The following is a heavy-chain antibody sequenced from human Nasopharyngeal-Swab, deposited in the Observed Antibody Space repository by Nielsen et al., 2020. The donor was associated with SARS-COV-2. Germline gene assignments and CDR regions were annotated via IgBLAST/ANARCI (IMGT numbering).Heavy chain of an antibody. V-gene: IGHV1-18*04. CDR2: ISAYNGNT. Sequence: ASVQVSCKASGYTLTSYGISWVRQAPGQGLEWMGWISAYNGNTNYAQKLQGRVTMATDTSTSTAYMELRSLRSDDTAVYYCASVDNMLDDAFDIWGQGTMVTVSS. J-gene: IGHJ3*02. CDR1: GYTLTSYG. CDR3: ASVDNMLDDAFDI. D-gene: IGHD2-8*01.